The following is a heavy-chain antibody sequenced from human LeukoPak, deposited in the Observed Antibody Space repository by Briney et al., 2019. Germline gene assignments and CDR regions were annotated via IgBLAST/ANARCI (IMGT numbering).Heavy chain of an antibody. Sequence: GGSLRLSCAASGFTFDDYAMHWVWQAPGKGLEWVSGISWNSGSIGYADSVKGRFTISRDNAKNSLYLQMNSLRAEDTALYYCAKDILAAAGTDYYYGMDVWGEGTTVTVSS. CDR3: AKDILAAAGTDYYYGMDV. V-gene: IGHV3-9*01. D-gene: IGHD6-13*01. CDR2: ISWNSGSI. J-gene: IGHJ6*04. CDR1: GFTFDDYA.